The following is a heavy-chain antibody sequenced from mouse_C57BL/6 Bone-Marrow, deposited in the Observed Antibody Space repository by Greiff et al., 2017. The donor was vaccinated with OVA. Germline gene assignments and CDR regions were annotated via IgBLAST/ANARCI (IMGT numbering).Heavy chain of an antibody. CDR1: GYTFTDYE. J-gene: IGHJ4*01. CDR3: TRSDYSNYVLYYYAMDY. Sequence: VQLQQSGAELVRPGASVTLSCKASGYTFTDYEMHWVKQTPVHGLEWIGAIDPETGGTAYNQKFKGKAILTAEKSSSTAYMELRSLTSEDSAVYYCTRSDYSNYVLYYYAMDYWGQGTSVTVSS. D-gene: IGHD2-5*01. V-gene: IGHV1-15*01. CDR2: IDPETGGT.